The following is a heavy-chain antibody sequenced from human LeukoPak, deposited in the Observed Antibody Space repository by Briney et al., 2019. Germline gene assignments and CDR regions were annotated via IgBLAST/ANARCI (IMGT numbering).Heavy chain of an antibody. J-gene: IGHJ4*02. CDR3: ARRRGYSYGYGLDY. CDR2: INHSGST. CDR1: GGSISSSNW. D-gene: IGHD5-18*01. Sequence: SETLSLTCAVSGGSISSSNWWSWVRQPPGKGLEWIGEINHSGSTNYNPSLKSRVTISVDTSKNQFSLKLSSVTAADTAVYYCARRRGYSYGYGLDYWGQGTLVTVSS. V-gene: IGHV4-4*02.